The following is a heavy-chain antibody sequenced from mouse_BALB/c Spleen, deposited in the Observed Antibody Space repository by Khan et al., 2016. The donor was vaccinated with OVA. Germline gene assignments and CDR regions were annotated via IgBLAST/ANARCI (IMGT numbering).Heavy chain of an antibody. Sequence: VQLQQSGPGLVKPSQSLSLTCSVTGYSITGGYSWSWIRQFPGNKLEWMGYISYDGSNNYNPSLKNRISITRDTSKNQFFLKLNSVTTEDTATYYCARGGVVVPYWYFDVWGAGTTVTVAS. CDR2: ISYDGSN. D-gene: IGHD1-1*01. J-gene: IGHJ1*01. CDR3: ARGGVVVPYWYFDV. CDR1: GYSITGGYS. V-gene: IGHV3-6*02.